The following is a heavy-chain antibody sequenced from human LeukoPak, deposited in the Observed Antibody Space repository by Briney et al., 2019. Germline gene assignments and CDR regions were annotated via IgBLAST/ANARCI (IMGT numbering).Heavy chain of an antibody. CDR2: IWYDGSNK. J-gene: IGHJ4*02. V-gene: IGHV3-33*08. CDR3: ARDRDSSIVGTMDY. Sequence: PGRSLRLSCAASGFTFSSYAMHWVRQAPGKGLEWVAVIWYDGSNKYYADSVKGRFTISRDNSKNTLYLQMNSLRAEDTAVYYCARDRDSSIVGTMDYWGQGTLVTVSS. CDR1: GFTFSSYA. D-gene: IGHD6-13*01.